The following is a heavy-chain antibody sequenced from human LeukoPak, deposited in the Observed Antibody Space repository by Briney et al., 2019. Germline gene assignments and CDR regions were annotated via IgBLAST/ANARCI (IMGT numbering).Heavy chain of an antibody. CDR1: GGSISSYY. D-gene: IGHD3-3*01. V-gene: IGHV4-59*01. Sequence: SETLSLACTVSGGSISSYYWSWIRQPPGKGLEWIGYIYYSGSTNYNPSLKSRVTISVDTSKNQFSLKLSSVTAADTAVYYCARTTLEVFGVVILDYWGQGTLVTVSS. CDR2: IYYSGST. CDR3: ARTTLEVFGVVILDY. J-gene: IGHJ4*02.